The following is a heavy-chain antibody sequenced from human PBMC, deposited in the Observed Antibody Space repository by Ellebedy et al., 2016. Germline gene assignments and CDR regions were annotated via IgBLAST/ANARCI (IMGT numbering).Heavy chain of an antibody. Sequence: ESLKISCVASGFTFSSYAMTWIRQPPGKGLEWIGEIIHGGGPKYNPSLKSRVTISVDTSKNQFSLKLSSVTAADTAVYYCARISNDNIGAGDIGDAFDIWGQGTMVTVSS. CDR1: GFTFSSYA. D-gene: IGHD6-13*01. V-gene: IGHV4-34*12. CDR2: IIHGGGP. J-gene: IGHJ3*02. CDR3: ARISNDNIGAGDIGDAFDI.